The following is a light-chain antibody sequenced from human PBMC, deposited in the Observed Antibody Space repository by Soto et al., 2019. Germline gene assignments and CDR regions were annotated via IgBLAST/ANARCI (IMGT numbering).Light chain of an antibody. J-gene: IGLJ2*01. V-gene: IGLV2-8*01. CDR3: SSYAGSNNVV. CDR1: SSDVGGYNY. Sequence: QLVLTQPPSASGSPGQSVTISCTGTSSDVGGYNYVSWYQQHPGKAPKLMIYEVTKRPSGVPDRFSGSKSDNTASLTVSGLQAEDEADYYCSSYAGSNNVVFGGGTKVTVL. CDR2: EVT.